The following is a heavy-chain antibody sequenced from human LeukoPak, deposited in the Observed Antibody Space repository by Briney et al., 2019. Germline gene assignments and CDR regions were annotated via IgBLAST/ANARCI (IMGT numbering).Heavy chain of an antibody. CDR1: GFTFSSYS. V-gene: IGHV3-21*01. CDR3: ARSGVYGSGSYYTYKF. CDR2: ISSSSSCI. D-gene: IGHD3-10*01. J-gene: IGHJ4*02. Sequence: PGGSLRLSCAASGFTFSSYSMNWVRQAPGKGLEWVSSISSSSSCIYYADSVKGRFTISRDNAKNSLYLQMNSLRAEDAAVYYCARSGVYGSGSYYTYKFRGQGTLVTVSS.